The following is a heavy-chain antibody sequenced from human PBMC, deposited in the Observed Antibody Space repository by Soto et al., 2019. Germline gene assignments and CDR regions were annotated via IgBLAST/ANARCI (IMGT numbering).Heavy chain of an antibody. D-gene: IGHD3-9*01. V-gene: IGHV3-21*02. Sequence: EVRLVESGGGLVKPWGSLRLSCAASGFTFSAFSMNWVRQAPGKGLEWLSSINEDSTYIYYGHSVRGRSTISRDNAKVSLYLQIDSLRAEDTAVYYCVRDFGRYFRSGYMDVWGDGATVIVS. CDR2: INEDSTYI. CDR3: VRDFGRYFRSGYMDV. J-gene: IGHJ6*03. CDR1: GFTFSAFS.